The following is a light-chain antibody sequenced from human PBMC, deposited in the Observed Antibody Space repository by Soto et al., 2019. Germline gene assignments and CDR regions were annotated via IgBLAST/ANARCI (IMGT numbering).Light chain of an antibody. CDR3: QQYGSSGT. V-gene: IGKV3-20*01. J-gene: IGKJ1*01. CDR1: QTIDTY. Sequence: IVLTQSPVTLSVSPGERATLSCRASQTIDTYLGWYQQKPGKAPRLLIYGASSRATGIPDRFSGSGSGTDFTLTISTPEPEDFAGYYCQQYGSSGTFGQGT. CDR2: GAS.